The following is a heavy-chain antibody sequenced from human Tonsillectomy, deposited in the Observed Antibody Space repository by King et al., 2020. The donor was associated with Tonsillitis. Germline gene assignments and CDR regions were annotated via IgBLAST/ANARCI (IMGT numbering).Heavy chain of an antibody. D-gene: IGHD3-16*01. Sequence: QLQESGPGLVKPSQTLSLTCTVAGGSISSGGYYWSWIRQHPGKGLGWIGYVYDSESTYYNPSLKSRGTISLDTSKNQFSLTVSSVTAADTAVYYFAREDLILDAFDLWGQGTMVTVSS. CDR3: AREDLILDAFDL. J-gene: IGHJ3*01. V-gene: IGHV4-31*03. CDR2: VYDSEST. CDR1: GGSISSGGYY.